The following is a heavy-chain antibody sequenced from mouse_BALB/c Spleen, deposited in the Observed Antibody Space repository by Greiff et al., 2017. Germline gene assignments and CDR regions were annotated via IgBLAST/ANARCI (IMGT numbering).Heavy chain of an antibody. V-gene: IGHV5-17*02. CDR1: GFTFSSFG. CDR3: ARSGGNYDYYAMDY. Sequence: EVQLVESGGGLVQPGGSRKLSCAASGFTFSSFGMHWVRQAPETGLEWVAYSSSGSSTIYYADTVKGRFTISRDNPKNTLFLQMTSLRSEDTAMYYCARSGGNYDYYAMDYWGQGTSVTVSS. CDR2: SSSGSSTI. J-gene: IGHJ4*01. D-gene: IGHD2-1*01.